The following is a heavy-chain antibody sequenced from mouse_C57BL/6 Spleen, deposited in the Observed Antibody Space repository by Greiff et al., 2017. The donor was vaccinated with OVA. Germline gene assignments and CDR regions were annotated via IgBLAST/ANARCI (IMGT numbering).Heavy chain of an antibody. Sequence: EVKVVESGGGLVQPGGSMKLSCAASGFTFSDAWMDWVRQSPEKGLEWVAEIRNKANNHATYYAESVKGRFTISRDDSKSSVYLQMNSLRAEDTGIYYCTSGYYYGSDPWYFDVWGTGTTVTVSS. J-gene: IGHJ1*03. CDR2: IRNKANNHAT. D-gene: IGHD1-1*01. CDR1: GFTFSDAW. V-gene: IGHV6-6*01. CDR3: TSGYYYGSDPWYFDV.